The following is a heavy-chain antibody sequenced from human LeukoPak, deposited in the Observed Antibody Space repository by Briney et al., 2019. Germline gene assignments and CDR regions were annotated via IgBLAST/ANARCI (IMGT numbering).Heavy chain of an antibody. CDR2: ISGSGGTT. J-gene: IGHJ6*02. V-gene: IGHV3-23*01. CDR1: GFTFNNHA. D-gene: IGHD2-2*01. Sequence: GGSLRLSCAASGFTFNNHAVSWVRQAPGKGLQWVSAISGSGGTTDYADSVKGRFTISRDNSKNTLYLQMNSLRAEDTAVYYCAKDRTSFHFYYYYGMDVWGQGTTVAVSS. CDR3: AKDRTSFHFYYYYGMDV.